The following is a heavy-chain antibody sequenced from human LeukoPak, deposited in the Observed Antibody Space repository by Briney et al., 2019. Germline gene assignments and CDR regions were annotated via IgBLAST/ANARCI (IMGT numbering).Heavy chain of an antibody. Sequence: TSETLSLTCTVSGGSISTSSYYWGWIRQPPGKGLECLGTIYYTGTTYYNPSHKSRVTISVDTSKNQFSLKLSSVTAADTAVYYCARGYYYVSGSYSFFDYWGQGTLVTVSS. CDR1: GGSISTSSYY. J-gene: IGHJ4*02. V-gene: IGHV4-39*01. CDR2: IYYTGTT. CDR3: ARGYYYVSGSYSFFDY. D-gene: IGHD3-10*01.